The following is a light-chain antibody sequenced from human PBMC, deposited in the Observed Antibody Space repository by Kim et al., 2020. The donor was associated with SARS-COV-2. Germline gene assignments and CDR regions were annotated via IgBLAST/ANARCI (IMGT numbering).Light chain of an antibody. V-gene: IGLV4-69*01. Sequence: SVKPTCTLSGGHSSYVIAWHQHQPGKGPRYLMNLNSAGSHIKGDGIPDRFSGSGSGAERYLTISGLQSEDGADYYCQTWDTGIRVFGGGTQLTVL. CDR3: QTWDTGIRV. J-gene: IGLJ3*02. CDR2: LNSAGSH. CDR1: GGHSSYV.